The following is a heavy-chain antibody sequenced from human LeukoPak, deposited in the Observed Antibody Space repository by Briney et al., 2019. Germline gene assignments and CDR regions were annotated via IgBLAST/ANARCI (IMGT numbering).Heavy chain of an antibody. Sequence: ASVKVSCKASGYTFTSYGISWVRQAPGQGLEWMGWISAYNGNTNYAQKLQGRVTMTTDTSTSTAYMELRSLRSDDTAVYYCATAYCGGDCHYYFDYWGQGTLVTVSS. CDR2: ISAYNGNT. D-gene: IGHD2-21*02. CDR3: ATAYCGGDCHYYFDY. J-gene: IGHJ4*02. V-gene: IGHV1-18*01. CDR1: GYTFTSYG.